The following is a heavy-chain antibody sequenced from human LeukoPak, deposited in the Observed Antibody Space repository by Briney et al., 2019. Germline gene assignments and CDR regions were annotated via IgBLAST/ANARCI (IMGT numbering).Heavy chain of an antibody. CDR2: IRSKAYGGTT. J-gene: IGHJ6*03. CDR3: TRKRWEYCSGGSCYPDGYYYYMDV. D-gene: IGHD2-15*01. CDR1: GFTFGDYA. V-gene: IGHV3-49*03. Sequence: GGSLRLSCTASGFTFGDYAMSWFRQAPGKGLEWVGFIRSKAYGGTTEYAASVKGRFTISRDDSKSIAYLQMNSLKTEDTAVYYCTRKRWEYCSGGSCYPDGYYYYMDVWGKGTTVTVSS.